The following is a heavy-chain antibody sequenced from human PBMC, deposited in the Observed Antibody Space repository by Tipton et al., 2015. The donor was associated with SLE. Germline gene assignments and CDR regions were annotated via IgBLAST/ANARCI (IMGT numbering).Heavy chain of an antibody. CDR1: GFIFTNYH. D-gene: IGHD7-27*01. CDR2: IYAASGGA. V-gene: IGHV1-46*03. Sequence: QLVQSGAEVRKPGDSVTISCKTSGFIFTNYHMQWVRLAPGQGLEWMGFIYAASGGAGSAQKYQDRLTVTRATSADTVFMELRSLRSEDTAIYYCVREKSPGEYGYWGKGALVAVSS. CDR3: VREKSPGEYGY. J-gene: IGHJ4*02.